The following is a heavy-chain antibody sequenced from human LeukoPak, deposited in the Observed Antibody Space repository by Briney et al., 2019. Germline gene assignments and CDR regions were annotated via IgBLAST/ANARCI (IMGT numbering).Heavy chain of an antibody. V-gene: IGHV1-18*01. D-gene: IGHD3-22*01. CDR3: ARGLPPRRNYDSSGYYSYYFDY. J-gene: IGHJ4*02. Sequence: ASVTVSCKASGYTFTNYGITWVRQAPGQGLEWMGWISGYNGHTKYAQTFQGRVTMTTDTSTSTAYMEMRSLRSDDTAVYYCARGLPPRRNYDSSGYYSYYFDYWGQGTLATVSS. CDR1: GYTFTNYG. CDR2: ISGYNGHT.